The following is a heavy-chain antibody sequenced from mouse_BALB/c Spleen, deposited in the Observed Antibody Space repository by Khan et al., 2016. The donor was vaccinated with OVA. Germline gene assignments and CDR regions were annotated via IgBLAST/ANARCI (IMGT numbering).Heavy chain of an antibody. V-gene: IGHV1-77*01. J-gene: IGHJ3*01. D-gene: IGHD2-2*01. CDR2: IYPGSANT. Sequence: QVQLKQSGAELARPGASVKLSCKTSGYTFTDFYINWVKQRTGQGLEWIGDIYPGSANTYYNEKFKGKATLTVDKSSRTAYMQLSSLAAEDSAVYFCARSGSGSFGFWGQGTLVTVSA. CDR1: GYTFTDFY. CDR3: ARSGSGSFGF.